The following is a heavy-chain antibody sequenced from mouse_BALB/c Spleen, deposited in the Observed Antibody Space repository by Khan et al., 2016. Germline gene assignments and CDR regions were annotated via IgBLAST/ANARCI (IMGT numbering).Heavy chain of an antibody. Sequence: EVQLQESGPSLVKPSQTLSLTCSVTDDSITSGYWNWIRKFPGNKLEYMGYISDSGSNYYNPSLKSRISITRDTSKNQYYLQLNSVTTEDTVTYYCARSVRATMDYWGQGTSVTVSS. D-gene: IGHD3-1*01. J-gene: IGHJ4*01. V-gene: IGHV3-8*02. CDR2: ISDSGSN. CDR1: DDSITSGY. CDR3: ARSVRATMDY.